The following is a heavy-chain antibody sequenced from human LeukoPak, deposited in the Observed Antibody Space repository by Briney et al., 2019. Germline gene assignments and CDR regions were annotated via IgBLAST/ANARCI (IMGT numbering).Heavy chain of an antibody. Sequence: SETLSLTCSISGDSITTNSYWWGWIRQSPGKGLEWIGSIYSSGNSYYNPSLKTRATISPDTSKNQYSLRLTSVTAADTAIYYCARRGIWDLQIGNWFHPWGQGILVIVSS. CDR3: ARRGIWDLQIGNWFHP. CDR2: IYSSGNS. J-gene: IGHJ5*02. CDR1: GDSITTNSYW. V-gene: IGHV4-39*01. D-gene: IGHD3-16*01.